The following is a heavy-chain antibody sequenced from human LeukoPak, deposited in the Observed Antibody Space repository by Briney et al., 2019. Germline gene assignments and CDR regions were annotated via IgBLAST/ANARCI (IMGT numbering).Heavy chain of an antibody. CDR2: IRSERNKYAT. CDR1: GFTLSGSV. CDR3: SRLEDTSPIEVALDI. D-gene: IGHD2-2*01. Sequence: PGGSPKLSCAGSGFTLSGSVIHWVRQAAGKGLEWVGRIRSERNKYATAYAASVKGRFTISRDDSKNTVYLHMDSLKTEDTALYYCSRLEDTSPIEVALDIWGQGTVVTVSS. V-gene: IGHV3-73*01. J-gene: IGHJ3*02.